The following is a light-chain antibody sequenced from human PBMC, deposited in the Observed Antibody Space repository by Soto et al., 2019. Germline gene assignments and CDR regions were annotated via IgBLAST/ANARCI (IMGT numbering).Light chain of an antibody. CDR1: QSIFSNY. Sequence: EVMLTQSPGTLSLSPGERATLTCRASQSIFSNYFAWYQQRSGQAPRLLIYGASNRATGIPDRFSGSGSGTDFTLTISRLEPEDFAVYYCQQYGTSPRTFGQGTMVEFK. J-gene: IGKJ1*01. CDR2: GAS. CDR3: QQYGTSPRT. V-gene: IGKV3-20*01.